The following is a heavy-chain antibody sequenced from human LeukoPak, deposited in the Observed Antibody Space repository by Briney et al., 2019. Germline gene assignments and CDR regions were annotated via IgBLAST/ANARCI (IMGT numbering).Heavy chain of an antibody. J-gene: IGHJ3*02. Sequence: ASVKVSCKASRYTFTSYGISWVRQAPGQGLEWMGWINTYNGNTKYVERLQGRVTMTTDTSTSTAYMELRSLRSDDTAVYYCARDDYGVHDDAFDIWGQGTMVTVSS. D-gene: IGHD4-17*01. V-gene: IGHV1-18*01. CDR2: INTYNGNT. CDR1: RYTFTSYG. CDR3: ARDDYGVHDDAFDI.